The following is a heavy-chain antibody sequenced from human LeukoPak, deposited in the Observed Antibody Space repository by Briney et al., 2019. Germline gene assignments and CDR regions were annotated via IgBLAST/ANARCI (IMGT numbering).Heavy chain of an antibody. Sequence: GGSLRLSCAASGFTVNTNDMSWVRQAPGKGLEWVLVIANDGRTYYADSVKGRFTISRDNSKNTLDLQMNSLRVEDTAVYYCAKEEAKWEWFDPWGQGTLVTVSS. CDR1: GFTVNTND. CDR2: IANDGRT. J-gene: IGHJ5*02. CDR3: AKEEAKWEWFDP. V-gene: IGHV3-66*01. D-gene: IGHD1-26*01.